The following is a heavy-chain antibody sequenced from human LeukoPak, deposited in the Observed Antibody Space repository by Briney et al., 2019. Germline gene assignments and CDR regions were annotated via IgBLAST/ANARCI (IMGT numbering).Heavy chain of an antibody. CDR2: ISYRGSNDGSVK. D-gene: IGHD3-9*01. J-gene: IGHJ4*02. CDR1: GFTFSSCA. V-gene: IGHV3-30-3*01. CDR3: AGQYYDIVTGYRPLDY. Sequence: GGSLRLSCAASGFTFSSCAMHWVRRAPGKGLEWVAVISYRGSNDGSVKHYADSVKGRFTISRDNSKNTLYLQMNSLRPEDTALYYCAGQYYDIVTGYRPLDYWGQGALVTVSS.